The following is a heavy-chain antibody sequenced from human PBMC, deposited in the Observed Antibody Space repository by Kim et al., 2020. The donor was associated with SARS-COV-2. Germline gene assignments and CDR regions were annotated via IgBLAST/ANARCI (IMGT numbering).Heavy chain of an antibody. J-gene: IGHJ4*02. V-gene: IGHV1-3*01. D-gene: IGHD4-17*01. CDR3: ARSPRLRYGDYVGYYFDY. CDR2: INAGNGNT. CDR1: GYTFTSYA. Sequence: ASVKVSCKASGYTFTSYAMHWVRQAPGQRLEWMGWINAGNGNTKYSQKFQGRVTITRDTSASTAYMELSSLRSEDTAVYYCARSPRLRYGDYVGYYFDYWGQGTLVTVSS.